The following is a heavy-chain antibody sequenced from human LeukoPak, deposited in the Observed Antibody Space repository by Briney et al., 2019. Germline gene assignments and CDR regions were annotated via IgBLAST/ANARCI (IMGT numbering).Heavy chain of an antibody. D-gene: IGHD3-10*01. CDR3: TKRAEFGGFDP. CDR2: IGGSGGST. J-gene: IGHJ5*02. CDR1: GFTFSSYA. Sequence: GGSLRLSCAASGFTFSSYAITWVRQAPGKGLEWVSAIGGSGGSTYYADSVKGRFTISRDNSNNTLYLQMNSLTAEDTAVYYCTKRAEFGGFDPWGQGTLVTVSS. V-gene: IGHV3-23*01.